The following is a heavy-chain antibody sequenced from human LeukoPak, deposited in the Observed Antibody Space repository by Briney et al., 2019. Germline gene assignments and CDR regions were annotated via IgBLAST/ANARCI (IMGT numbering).Heavy chain of an antibody. CDR1: GFTFSSYA. Sequence: GGSLRLSCAASGFTFSSYAMYWVRQAPGKGLEWVAVISYDGSNKYYADSVKGRFTISRDNSKNTLYLQMNSLRAEDTAVYYCAREVVVVAAYYGMDVWGQGTTVTVSS. D-gene: IGHD2-15*01. CDR2: ISYDGSNK. J-gene: IGHJ6*02. V-gene: IGHV3-30-3*01. CDR3: AREVVVVAAYYGMDV.